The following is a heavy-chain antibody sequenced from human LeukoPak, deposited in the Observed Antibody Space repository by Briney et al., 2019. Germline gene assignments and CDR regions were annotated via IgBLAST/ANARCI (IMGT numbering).Heavy chain of an antibody. J-gene: IGHJ6*03. D-gene: IGHD3-22*01. V-gene: IGHV1-2*02. Sequence: ASVKVSCKASGYTFTGYYMHWVRQAPGQGLEWMGWINPNSGGTNYAQKLQGRVTMTTDTSTSTAYMELRSLRSDDTAVYYCARLGYYYSYYYYMDVWGKGTTVTISS. CDR3: ARLGYYYSYYYYMDV. CDR2: INPNSGGT. CDR1: GYTFTGYY.